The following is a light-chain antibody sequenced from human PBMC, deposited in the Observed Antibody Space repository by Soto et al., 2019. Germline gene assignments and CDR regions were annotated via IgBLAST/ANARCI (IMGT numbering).Light chain of an antibody. CDR2: DAS. CDR3: QQRSNWPIT. Sequence: EKLMTQSPATLFVSPGERATLSCRASESVSSNLAWYHQKPGKAPRLLIYDASNRATGIPARFSGSGSGTDFTLTISSLEPEDFAVYYCQQRSNWPITFGQGTRPEIK. J-gene: IGKJ5*01. CDR1: ESVSSN. V-gene: IGKV3-11*01.